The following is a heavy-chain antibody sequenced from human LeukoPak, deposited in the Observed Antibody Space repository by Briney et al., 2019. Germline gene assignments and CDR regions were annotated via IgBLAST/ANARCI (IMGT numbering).Heavy chain of an antibody. V-gene: IGHV1-18*01. CDR1: GYTFTSYG. CDR2: ISAYNGNT. CDR3: AEANYDILTGYFEAFDY. D-gene: IGHD3-9*01. J-gene: IGHJ4*02. Sequence: ASVKVSCKASGYTFTSYGISWVRQAPGQGLEWMGWISAYNGNTNYAQKLQGRVTMTTDTSTSTAYMELRSLRSDDTAVYYCAEANYDILTGYFEAFDYWGQGTLVTVSS.